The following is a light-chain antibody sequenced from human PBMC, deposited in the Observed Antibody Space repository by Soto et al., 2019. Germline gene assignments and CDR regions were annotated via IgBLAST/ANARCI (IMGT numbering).Light chain of an antibody. CDR3: SSFTSRFTFV. CDR2: EVT. J-gene: IGLJ1*01. V-gene: IGLV2-14*01. Sequence: SVLTQPASVCGSPGQSIDIPCNGTRRDVGAYNYVSWYQQHPVKAPKLMISEVTNRPSGVSDRFSGSKSGNTASLNISGLQAEDEADYYCSSFTSRFTFVFGTGTQVTVL. CDR1: RRDVGAYNY.